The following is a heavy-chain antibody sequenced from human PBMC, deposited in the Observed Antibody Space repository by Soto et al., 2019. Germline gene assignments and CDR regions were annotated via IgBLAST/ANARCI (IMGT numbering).Heavy chain of an antibody. V-gene: IGHV4-34*01. CDR2: INHSGST. D-gene: IGHD3-22*01. CDR3: ARVISMTVVVQTEAPDKYYFDS. J-gene: IGHJ5*01. Sequence: SQTLSLTCAVYGGSFSGHYWTWIRQRPGKRLEWIAEINHSGSTNYNPPLKSRVIISVYTSKKQFSLKLSSVPAADTAVYSCARVISMTVVVQTEAPDKYYFDSWSQGTVVTVSS. CDR1: GGSFSGHY.